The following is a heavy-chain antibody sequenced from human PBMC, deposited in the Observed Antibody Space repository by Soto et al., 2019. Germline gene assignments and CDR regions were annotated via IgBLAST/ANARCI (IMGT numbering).Heavy chain of an antibody. V-gene: IGHV4-4*02. CDR1: GGSINTNNW. CDR2: VYNSGSS. J-gene: IGHJ4*02. CDR3: ARAKLCNTLSCPHSFDT. D-gene: IGHD2-2*01. Sequence: QVQLQESGPGLVNASGTLSLTCGVSGGSINTNNWWSWLRQPPGQGLEWIAEVYNSGSSNYNPSLKSRLSISVDTSKNQFSLRLTSVTAADSAVYYCARAKLCNTLSCPHSFDTWGQGTLVSVSS.